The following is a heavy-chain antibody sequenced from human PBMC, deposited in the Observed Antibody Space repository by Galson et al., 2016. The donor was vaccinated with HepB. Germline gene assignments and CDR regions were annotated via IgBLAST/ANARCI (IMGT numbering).Heavy chain of an antibody. J-gene: IGHJ5*02. CDR1: RGSISSSSYY. Sequence: ETLYLTCTVSRGSISSSSYYWGWIRQPPGRGLEWIGNIYYSGSTYYNPSLKSRVTISVDTSKNQFSLKLSSLTATDTAVYYCARRSTTVRKIWFDPWGQGTLVTVSS. V-gene: IGHV4-39*01. CDR2: IYYSGST. D-gene: IGHD4-17*01. CDR3: ARRSTTVRKIWFDP.